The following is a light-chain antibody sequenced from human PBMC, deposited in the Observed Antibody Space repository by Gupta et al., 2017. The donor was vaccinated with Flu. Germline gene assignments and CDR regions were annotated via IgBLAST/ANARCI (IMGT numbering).Light chain of an antibody. CDR1: QSISSY. Sequence: DIHMTQSPSSLSASVVDRVTITSLASQSISSYLNWYQQKPGKAPKLLIYAASSLQSGVPSRFSGSGSGTALTLTISRLQPEAFATYYSQHSYSTPYSFGQGTKLETK. CDR3: QHSYSTPYS. J-gene: IGKJ2*03. CDR2: AAS. V-gene: IGKV1-39*01.